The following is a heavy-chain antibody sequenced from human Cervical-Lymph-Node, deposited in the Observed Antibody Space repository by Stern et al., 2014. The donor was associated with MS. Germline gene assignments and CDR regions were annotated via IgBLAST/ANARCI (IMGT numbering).Heavy chain of an antibody. J-gene: IGHJ4*02. CDR1: GGTLTSYA. D-gene: IGHD3-22*01. CDR3: ATVGDHYDSRGYYYGH. V-gene: IGHV1-69*01. CDR2: IIPIFGTA. Sequence: VQLVESGAEVKKPGSSVKVSCKASGGTLTSYAISWVRQAPGQGLEWMGGIIPIFGTAHYAQRFQGRVTIIADESTSTVYMDLSSLRSEDTATYYCATVGDHYDSRGYYYGHWGQGTQVTVSS.